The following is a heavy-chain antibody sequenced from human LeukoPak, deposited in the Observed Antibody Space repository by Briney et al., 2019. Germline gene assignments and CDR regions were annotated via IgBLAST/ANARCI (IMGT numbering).Heavy chain of an antibody. Sequence: PGGSLRLSCAASGFTFSSYWMSWVRQAPGKGLEWVANIKQDESEKYYVDSVKGRFTISRDNAKNSLYLQMNSLRAEDTAVYYCARGTYYDFWSGSATLYNWGQGTLVTVSS. CDR1: GFTFSSYW. CDR2: IKQDESEK. CDR3: ARGTYYDFWSGSATLYN. J-gene: IGHJ4*02. V-gene: IGHV3-7*01. D-gene: IGHD3-3*01.